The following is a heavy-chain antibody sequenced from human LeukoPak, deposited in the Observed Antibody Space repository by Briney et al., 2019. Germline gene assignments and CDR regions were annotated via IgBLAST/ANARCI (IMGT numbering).Heavy chain of an antibody. V-gene: IGHV7-4-1*02. J-gene: IGHJ3*02. CDR3: TREILRFDI. CDR1: GYSFNSQG. CDR2: INTDSGNP. Sequence: GASVKVSCKASGYSFNSQGMNWVRQAPGQGLEWMGWINTDSGNPTYAQGFTGRFVFSLDSSVSTAYLQISNLMPEDTAKYYCTREILRFDIWGQGTMVTVSS.